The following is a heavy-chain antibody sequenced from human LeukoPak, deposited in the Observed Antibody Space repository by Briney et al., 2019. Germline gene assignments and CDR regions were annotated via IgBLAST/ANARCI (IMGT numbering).Heavy chain of an antibody. CDR1: GFTFSSYK. Sequence: GGSLRLSCAASGFTFSSYKMNWVRQAPGRGLEWVSSIHSGGSDVYYADSVKGRFTVSRDNAKNSLFPQMNSLRAEDTALYYCASGHYDILTGNYKWTPDYWGQGTLVTVSS. CDR2: IHSGGSDV. V-gene: IGHV3-21*06. D-gene: IGHD3-9*01. CDR3: ASGHYDILTGNYKWTPDY. J-gene: IGHJ4*02.